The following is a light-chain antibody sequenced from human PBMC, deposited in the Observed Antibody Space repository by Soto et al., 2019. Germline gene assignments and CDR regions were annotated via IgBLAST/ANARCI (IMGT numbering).Light chain of an antibody. J-gene: IGLJ2*01. Sequence: QSVLTQPPSVSGAPGQRVPISCTGSSSNIGAGYDVHWYQQLPGTAPKLLIYGNSNRPSGVPNRFSGAKSGTSASLAITGIQDEDEADYYCQSYDSSLSVVFGGGTKLTVL. CDR3: QSYDSSLSVV. CDR1: SSNIGAGYD. CDR2: GNS. V-gene: IGLV1-40*01.